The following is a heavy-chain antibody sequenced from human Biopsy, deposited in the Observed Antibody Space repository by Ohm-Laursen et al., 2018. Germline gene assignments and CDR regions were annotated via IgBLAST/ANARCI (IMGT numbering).Heavy chain of an antibody. J-gene: IGHJ4*02. Sequence: SVKVSCKASGGTFTNYAISWVRQAPGQGLEWMGGIIPMFGTANYAQMFQGRVTISADESTSTTYMELSSLTTEDTAIYYCARGPHSGSHSCFDYWGRGTLVTVSS. CDR1: GGTFTNYA. CDR3: ARGPHSGSHSCFDY. CDR2: IIPMFGTA. V-gene: IGHV1-69*13. D-gene: IGHD1-26*01.